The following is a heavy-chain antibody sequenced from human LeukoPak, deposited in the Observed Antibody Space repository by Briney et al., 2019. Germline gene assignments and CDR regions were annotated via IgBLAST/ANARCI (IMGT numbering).Heavy chain of an antibody. J-gene: IGHJ4*02. Sequence: GGSLTLSCAVSGFTFSSYWMGWVRQAPGKGLEWVANIRPDGSEGFYVDSLKGRFTISRDNAKNSLYLQMNSLRAEDTAVYYCARVDCSGGSCFSGFDYWGQGTLVTVSS. CDR1: GFTFSSYW. CDR3: ARVDCSGGSCFSGFDY. CDR2: IRPDGSEG. D-gene: IGHD2-15*01. V-gene: IGHV3-7*01.